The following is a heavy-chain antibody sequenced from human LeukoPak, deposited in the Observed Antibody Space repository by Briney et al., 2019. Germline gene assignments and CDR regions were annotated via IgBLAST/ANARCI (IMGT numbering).Heavy chain of an antibody. D-gene: IGHD3-9*01. V-gene: IGHV4-59*01. Sequence: SETLSLTCTVSGGSISSYYWSWIRQPPGKGLEWIGYIYYSGSTNYNPSLKSRVTISVDTSKNQFSLKLSSVTAADTAVYYCARGNDISTGYFEYFGYWGQGTLVTVSS. CDR3: ARGNDISTGYFEYFGY. CDR1: GGSISSYY. CDR2: IYYSGST. J-gene: IGHJ4*02.